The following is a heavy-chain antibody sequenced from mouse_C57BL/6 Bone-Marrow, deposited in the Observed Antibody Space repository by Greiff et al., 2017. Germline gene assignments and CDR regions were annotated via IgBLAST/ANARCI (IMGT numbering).Heavy chain of an antibody. CDR2: IHPNSGST. CDR1: GYTFTSYW. CDR3: AGYYYGSSYVGY. Sequence: VQLQQPGAELVKPGASVKLSCKASGYTFTSYWMHWVKQRPGQGLEWIGMIHPNSGSTNYNEKFKSKATLTVDKSSSTAYMQLSSLTSEDSAVYYCAGYYYGSSYVGYWGQGTTLTVSS. J-gene: IGHJ2*01. V-gene: IGHV1-64*01. D-gene: IGHD1-1*01.